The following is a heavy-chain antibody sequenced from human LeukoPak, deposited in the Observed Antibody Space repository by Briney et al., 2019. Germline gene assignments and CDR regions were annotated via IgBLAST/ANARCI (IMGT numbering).Heavy chain of an antibody. J-gene: IGHJ4*02. CDR3: AKGSGYDTDFDY. CDR1: GFTFSTYV. D-gene: IGHD3-9*01. V-gene: IGHV3-23*01. CDR2: ISGSGDNT. Sequence: GGSLRLSCAASGFTFSTYVMSRFRQAPGKGLDWVSGISGSGDNTYYADSVKGRFTVSRDNSKNTLYLQMNSLRAEDTAINYCAKGSGYDTDFDYWGQGTLVTVSS.